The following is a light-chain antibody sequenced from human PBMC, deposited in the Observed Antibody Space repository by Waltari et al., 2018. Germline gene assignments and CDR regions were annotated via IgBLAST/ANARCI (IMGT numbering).Light chain of an antibody. CDR1: ESVSKY. V-gene: IGKV3-20*01. Sequence: SFRACESVSKYLAWYQQRPGQAPRRLIYAASNSATGVPDRFSGSGSGTDFSLTISRLEPEDFAVYYCQMYVRLPVTFGQGTKVEIK. CDR3: QMYVRLPVT. CDR2: AAS. J-gene: IGKJ1*01.